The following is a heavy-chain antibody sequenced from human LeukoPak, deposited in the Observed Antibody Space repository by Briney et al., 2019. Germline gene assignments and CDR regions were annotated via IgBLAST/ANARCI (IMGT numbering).Heavy chain of an antibody. D-gene: IGHD4-23*01. CDR2: IYYSGST. J-gene: IGHJ5*02. CDR1: GGSFSSSSYY. V-gene: IGHV4-39*07. Sequence: SETLSLTCTVSGGSFSSSSYYWGWIRQPPGKGLEWIGSIYYSGSTYYNPSLKSRVTISVDTSKNQFSLKLSSVTAADTAVYYCARETPGNWFDPWGQGTLVTVSS. CDR3: ARETPGNWFDP.